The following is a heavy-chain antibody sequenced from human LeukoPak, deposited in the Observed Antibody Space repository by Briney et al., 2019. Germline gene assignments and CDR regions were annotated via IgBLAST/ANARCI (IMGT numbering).Heavy chain of an antibody. CDR1: GFTFSCYG. Sequence: GGSLRLSCAASGFTFSCYGMHWVRQAPGKGLEWVAVIWYDGSNKYYADSVKGRFTISRDNSKDTLYLQMNSLRAEDTAVYYCARAVSVSSYYFDCWGQGTLVTVSS. D-gene: IGHD5/OR15-5a*01. J-gene: IGHJ4*02. CDR3: ARAVSVSSYYFDC. CDR2: IWYDGSNK. V-gene: IGHV3-33*01.